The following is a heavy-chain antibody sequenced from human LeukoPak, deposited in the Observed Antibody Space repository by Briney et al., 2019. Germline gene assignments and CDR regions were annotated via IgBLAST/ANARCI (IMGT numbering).Heavy chain of an antibody. Sequence: GGSLRLSCAASGFTVSSNYMSWVRQAPGKGLEWVSVIYSGGSTDYADSVKGRFTISRDNSKNTLYLQMNSLRAEDTAVYYCARDRAAAGYFDCWGQGTLVTVSS. CDR3: ARDRAAAGYFDC. J-gene: IGHJ4*02. CDR2: IYSGGST. D-gene: IGHD6-13*01. V-gene: IGHV3-53*01. CDR1: GFTVSSNY.